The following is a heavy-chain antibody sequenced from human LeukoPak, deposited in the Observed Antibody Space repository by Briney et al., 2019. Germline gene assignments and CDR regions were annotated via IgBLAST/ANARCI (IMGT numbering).Heavy chain of an antibody. Sequence: SETLSLTCAVYGGSFSGYYWSWIRQPPGKGLEWIGEINHSGSTNYNPSLKSRVTISVDTSKNQFSLKLSFVTAADTAVYYCASSARWLPNDYWGQGTLVTVSS. CDR3: ASSARWLPNDY. V-gene: IGHV4-34*01. J-gene: IGHJ4*02. CDR1: GGSFSGYY. CDR2: INHSGST. D-gene: IGHD5-24*01.